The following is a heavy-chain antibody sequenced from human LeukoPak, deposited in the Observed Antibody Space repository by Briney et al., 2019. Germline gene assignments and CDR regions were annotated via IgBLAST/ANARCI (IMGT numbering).Heavy chain of an antibody. CDR2: TYYRSKWFN. Sequence: SQTLSLTCAISGDSVSSNSAVWHWIRQSPSRGLEWLGRTYYRSKWFNDYAESVKSRITINPDTSKNQFSLQLNSEIPEDTAVYYCARQSRLHGIDVWGQGTTVTVSS. D-gene: IGHD6-6*01. CDR3: ARQSRLHGIDV. V-gene: IGHV6-1*01. CDR1: GDSVSSNSAV. J-gene: IGHJ6*02.